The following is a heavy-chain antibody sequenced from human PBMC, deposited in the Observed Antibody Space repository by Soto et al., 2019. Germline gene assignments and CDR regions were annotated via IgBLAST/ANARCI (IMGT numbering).Heavy chain of an antibody. D-gene: IGHD2-21*02. CDR2: IKPDGSAT. CDR3: ARAGYCGPGCYYYFDY. J-gene: IGHJ4*02. Sequence: GGSLRLSCAVSGFTFGSYWMNWVRLIPGKGLEWVAYIKPDGSATYYVDSVKGRFTISRDNAKNSLYLQMNSLRVEDTSVYYCARAGYCGPGCYYYFDYWGQGTLVTV. CDR1: GFTFGSYW. V-gene: IGHV3-7*01.